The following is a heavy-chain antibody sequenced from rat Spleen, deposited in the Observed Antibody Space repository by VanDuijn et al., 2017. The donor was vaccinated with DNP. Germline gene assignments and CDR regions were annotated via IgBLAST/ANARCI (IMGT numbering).Heavy chain of an antibody. CDR1: GFTFSNYG. J-gene: IGHJ4*01. D-gene: IGHD1-2*01. Sequence: EVQLVESGGGLVQPGRSLKLSCAASGFTFSNYGMAWVRQAPTKGLEWVATIVYDGSSSFYGDSVTGRFTISRDNAKSTLYLQMDSLRSEDTATYYCTTHGSIATISTGAMDVWGQGTSVTVSS. CDR3: TTHGSIATISTGAMDV. CDR2: IVYDGSSS. V-gene: IGHV5-29*01.